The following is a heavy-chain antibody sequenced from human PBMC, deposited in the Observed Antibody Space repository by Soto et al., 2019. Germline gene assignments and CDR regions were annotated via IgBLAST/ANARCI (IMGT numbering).Heavy chain of an antibody. J-gene: IGHJ4*02. CDR1: GGSFSGYY. CDR2: INHSGST. V-gene: IGHV4-34*01. CDR3: ARRPIKYTAMFSGYFDY. Sequence: SETLSLTCAVSGGSFSGYYCSWIRQPPGKGLEWIGEINHSGSTNYNPSLKSRVTISVDTSKNQFSLKLSSVTAADTAVYYCARRPIKYTAMFSGYFDYWGQGTLVTVSS. D-gene: IGHD5-18*01.